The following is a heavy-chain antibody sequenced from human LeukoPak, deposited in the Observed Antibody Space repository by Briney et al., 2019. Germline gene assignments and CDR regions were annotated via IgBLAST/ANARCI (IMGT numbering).Heavy chain of an antibody. CDR2: IYYSGST. J-gene: IGHJ2*01. D-gene: IGHD4-17*01. CDR1: GGSISSYY. Sequence: SETLSLTCTVSGGSISSYYWSWIRQPPGKGLEWIGYIYYSGSTNYNPSLKSRVTISVDTSKNQFSLKLSSVTAADTAVYYCARRPDYGDLYWYFDLWGRGTLVTVSS. CDR3: ARRPDYGDLYWYFDL. V-gene: IGHV4-59*01.